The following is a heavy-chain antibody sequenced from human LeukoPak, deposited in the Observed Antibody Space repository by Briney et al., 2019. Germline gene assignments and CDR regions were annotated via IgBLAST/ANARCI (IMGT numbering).Heavy chain of an antibody. D-gene: IGHD1-14*01. CDR1: GGTFSSYA. V-gene: IGHV1-69*05. J-gene: IGHJ6*03. Sequence: GSSVKVSCKATGGTFSSYAISWVRQAPGQGLEWMGGIIPIFGTANYAQKFQGRVTITMDESTSTAYMELSSLRSEDTAVYYCATGTNYYYYMDVWGKGTTVTVSS. CDR3: ATGTNYYYYMDV. CDR2: IIPIFGTA.